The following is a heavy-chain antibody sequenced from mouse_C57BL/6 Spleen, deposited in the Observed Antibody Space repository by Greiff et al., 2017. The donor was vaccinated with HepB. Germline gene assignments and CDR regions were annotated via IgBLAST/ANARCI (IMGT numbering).Heavy chain of an antibody. CDR2: IDPNSGGT. J-gene: IGHJ3*01. V-gene: IGHV1-72*01. Sequence: QVQLQQPGAELVKPGASVKLSCKASGYTFTSYWMHWVKQRPGRGLEWIGRIDPNSGGTKYKEKFKSKATLTVDKPSSTAYIQLSSMTSEDSAVYYGAREVYSKGWFAYWGQGTLVTVSA. D-gene: IGHD2-5*01. CDR1: GYTFTSYW. CDR3: AREVYSKGWFAY.